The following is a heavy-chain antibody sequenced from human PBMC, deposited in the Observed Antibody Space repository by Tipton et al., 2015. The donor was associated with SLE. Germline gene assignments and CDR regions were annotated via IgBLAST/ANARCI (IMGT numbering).Heavy chain of an antibody. Sequence: GSLRLSCAASGFTFSSYEMNWVRQAPGKGLEWVSYISSSGSTIYYADSVKGRFTLSRDNAKNSLYLQMNSLRAEDTAVYYCASAPDGLFDPWGQGTLVTVSS. J-gene: IGHJ5*02. V-gene: IGHV3-48*03. CDR3: ASAPDGLFDP. CDR1: GFTFSSYE. D-gene: IGHD5-24*01. CDR2: ISSSGSTI.